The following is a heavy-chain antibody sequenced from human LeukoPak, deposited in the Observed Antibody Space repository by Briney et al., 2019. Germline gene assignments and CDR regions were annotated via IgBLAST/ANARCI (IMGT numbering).Heavy chain of an antibody. D-gene: IGHD1-26*01. CDR2: IRYDGSNK. V-gene: IGHV3-30*02. CDR1: GFTFSSYG. Sequence: PGGSLRLSCAAFGFTFSSYGIHWVRQAPGKGLEWVAFIRYDGSNKYYTDSVKGRFTISRDNSKNTLYLQMNSLRAEDTAVYYCARSGIVGAAWVYYYYYMDVWGKGTTVTVSS. J-gene: IGHJ6*03. CDR3: ARSGIVGAAWVYYYYYMDV.